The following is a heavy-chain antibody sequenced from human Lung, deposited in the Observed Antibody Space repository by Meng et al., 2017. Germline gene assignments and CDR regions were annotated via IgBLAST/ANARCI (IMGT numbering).Heavy chain of an antibody. V-gene: IGHV4-31*03. CDR1: GGSISSGGYY. CDR2: IYYSGST. Sequence: VKLQESGPGLVKPSQTLSLTCTVSGGSISSGGYYWSWIRQHPGKGLEWIGYIYYSGSTYYNPSLKSRVTISVDTSKNQFSLKLSSVTAADTAVYYCAREPYYYGSGSYSSYWYFDLWGRGTLVTVSS. CDR3: AREPYYYGSGSYSSYWYFDL. J-gene: IGHJ2*01. D-gene: IGHD3-10*01.